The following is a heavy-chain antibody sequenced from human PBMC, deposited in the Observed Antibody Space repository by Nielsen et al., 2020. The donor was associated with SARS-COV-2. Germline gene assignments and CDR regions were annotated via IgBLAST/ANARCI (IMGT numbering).Heavy chain of an antibody. Sequence: SQTLSLTCAVYGGSFGGYYWSWIRQPPGKGLEWIGEINHSGSTNYNPSLKSRVTISVDTSKNQFSLKLSSVTAADTAVYYCARPRRGGFGYWGQGTLVTVSS. CDR2: INHSGST. D-gene: IGHD3-16*01. CDR1: GGSFGGYY. J-gene: IGHJ4*02. CDR3: ARPRRGGFGY. V-gene: IGHV4-34*01.